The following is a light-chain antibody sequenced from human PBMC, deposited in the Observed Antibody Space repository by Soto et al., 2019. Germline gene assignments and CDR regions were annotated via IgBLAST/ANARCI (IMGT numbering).Light chain of an antibody. CDR3: ETWDTNTLHAV. CDR1: SGHSSYI. CDR2: LDGSGNY. V-gene: IGLV4-60*03. J-gene: IGLJ2*01. Sequence: QLVLTQSSSASASLGSSVKLTCTLSSGHSSYIIAWHQQQPGKAPRYLMKLDGSGNYNRGSGVPDRFSGSSSGAEHYLTISNLQSEDESDYYCETWDTNTLHAVFGGGTKVTVL.